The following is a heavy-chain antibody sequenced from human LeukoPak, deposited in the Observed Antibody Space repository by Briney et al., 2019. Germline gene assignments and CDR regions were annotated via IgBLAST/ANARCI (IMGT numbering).Heavy chain of an antibody. CDR3: AREGSSGFDY. Sequence: ASVKVSRKASGGTFSSYAISWVRQAPGQGLEWMGGIIPIFGTANYAQKFQGRVTITADESTSTAYMELSSLRSEDTAVYYCAREGSSGFDYWGQGTLVTVSS. D-gene: IGHD6-6*01. CDR1: GGTFSSYA. V-gene: IGHV1-69*13. CDR2: IIPIFGTA. J-gene: IGHJ4*02.